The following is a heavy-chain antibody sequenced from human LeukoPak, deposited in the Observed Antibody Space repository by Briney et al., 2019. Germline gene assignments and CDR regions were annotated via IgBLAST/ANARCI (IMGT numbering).Heavy chain of an antibody. CDR2: ISSSSGYI. J-gene: IGHJ4*02. V-gene: IGHV3-21*01. D-gene: IGHD2-2*01. CDR1: GFSFNIYS. Sequence: GGSLRLSCVASGFSFNIYSMNWVRQAPGKGLEWVSFISSSSGYIYYADSVKGRFTISRDNAKNSLYLQVNSLRAEDTAVYFCARVLGRYQMLGSLDFWGQGTLVTVSS. CDR3: ARVLGRYQMLGSLDF.